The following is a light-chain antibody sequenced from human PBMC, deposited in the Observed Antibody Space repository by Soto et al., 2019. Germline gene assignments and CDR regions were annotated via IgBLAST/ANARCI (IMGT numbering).Light chain of an antibody. CDR2: DAS. J-gene: IGKJ4*01. V-gene: IGKV3-11*01. CDR3: QQRSNWPPLT. Sequence: EIVVTQSPATLSLSPGERATLSCRASQSVSSYLAWYQQKPGQAPRLLIYDASNRATGIPARFSGSGSRTDFTLTISSLEPEDFAVYYCQQRSNWPPLTFGGGTKV. CDR1: QSVSSY.